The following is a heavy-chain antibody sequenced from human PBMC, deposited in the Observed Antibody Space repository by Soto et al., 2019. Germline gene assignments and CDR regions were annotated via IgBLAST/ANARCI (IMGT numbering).Heavy chain of an antibody. CDR3: AKDSSTWFGELYTYYFDY. J-gene: IGHJ4*02. D-gene: IGHD3-10*01. Sequence: EVQLLESGGGLVQPGGSLRLSCAASGFTFSSYAMSWVRQAPGKGLEWVSAISGSGDSTYYADSVKCRFTISRDNYKNTLYVQMNSLRAEDTAVYYCAKDSSTWFGELYTYYFDYWGQGALVTVSS. V-gene: IGHV3-23*01. CDR1: GFTFSSYA. CDR2: ISGSGDST.